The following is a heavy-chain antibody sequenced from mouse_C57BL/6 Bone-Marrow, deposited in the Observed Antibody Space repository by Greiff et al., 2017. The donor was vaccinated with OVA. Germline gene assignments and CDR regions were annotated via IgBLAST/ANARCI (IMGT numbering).Heavy chain of an antibody. CDR1: GYTFTSYW. D-gene: IGHD2-5*01. CDR2: IDPSDIET. Sequence: QVQLQQPGAELVRPGSSVTLSCKASGYTFTSYWMHCVKQRPIQGLAWIGNIDPSDIETHYNQKFKYKATLTVDKSSSTAYMQLSSLTSEDSAVYYCASGPYYSNYDAMDYWGQGTSVTVSS. CDR3: ASGPYYSNYDAMDY. V-gene: IGHV1-52*01. J-gene: IGHJ4*01.